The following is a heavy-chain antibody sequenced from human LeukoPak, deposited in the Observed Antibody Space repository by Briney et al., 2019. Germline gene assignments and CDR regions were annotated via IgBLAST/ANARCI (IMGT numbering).Heavy chain of an antibody. CDR1: GGSIKSYY. Sequence: SETLSLTCTVSGGSIKSYYWSWIRQPPGKGREWIGQIYYSGSTNYNPSLKSRVTISLDTSKNQFSLKLNSVTAADTAVYYCARAMGGAGTVTDYWGQGTLVTVSS. CDR2: IYYSGST. V-gene: IGHV4-59*01. CDR3: ARAMGGAGTVTDY. J-gene: IGHJ4*02. D-gene: IGHD6-13*01.